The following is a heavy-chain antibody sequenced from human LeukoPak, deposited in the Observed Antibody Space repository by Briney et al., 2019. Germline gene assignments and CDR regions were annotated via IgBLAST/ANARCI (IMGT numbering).Heavy chain of an antibody. CDR2: IWYDGSTK. Sequence: GGSLRLSCAASGFTFSNYGMHWVRQAPGKGLEWLAVIWYDGSTKYYADSVKGRFTISRDNSKNTLYLQMNSLSAEDTAVYYCARENAISAEAYYFDYWGQGSLVTVSS. CDR1: GFTFSNYG. J-gene: IGHJ4*02. V-gene: IGHV3-33*01. CDR3: ARENAISAEAYYFDY. D-gene: IGHD6-13*01.